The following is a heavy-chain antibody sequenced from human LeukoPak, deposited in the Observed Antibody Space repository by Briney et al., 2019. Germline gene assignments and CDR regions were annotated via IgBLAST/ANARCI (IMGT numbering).Heavy chain of an antibody. V-gene: IGHV3-48*04. Sequence: GGSLRLPCAASGFTFSSYGMNWVRQAPGKGLEWVSYISSSSSTIYYADSVKGRFTISRDNAKNSLYLQMNSLRAEDTAVYYCARAEVSYGDYEFDYWGQGTLVTVSS. CDR2: ISSSSSTI. CDR3: ARAEVSYGDYEFDY. D-gene: IGHD4-17*01. CDR1: GFTFSSYG. J-gene: IGHJ4*02.